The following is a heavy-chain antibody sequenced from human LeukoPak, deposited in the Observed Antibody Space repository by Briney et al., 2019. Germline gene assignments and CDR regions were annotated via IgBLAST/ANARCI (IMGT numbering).Heavy chain of an antibody. D-gene: IGHD2-2*01. Sequence: NPSETLSLTCAVYGGSFSGYYWSWIRQPPGKGLEWIGEINHSGSTNYNPSLKSRVTISVDTSKNQFSLKLSSVTAADTAVYYCARDGSCSSTSCYGYYYYGMDVWGQGTTVTVSS. V-gene: IGHV4-34*01. J-gene: IGHJ6*02. CDR3: ARDGSCSSTSCYGYYYYGMDV. CDR1: GGSFSGYY. CDR2: INHSGST.